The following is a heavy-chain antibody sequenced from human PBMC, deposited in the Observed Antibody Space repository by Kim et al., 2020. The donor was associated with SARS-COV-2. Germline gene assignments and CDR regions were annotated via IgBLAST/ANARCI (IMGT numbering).Heavy chain of an antibody. V-gene: IGHV1-18*01. Sequence: ASVKVSCKASGYTFTSYGISWVRQAPGQGLEWMGWISAYNGNTNYAQKLQGRVTMTTDTSTSTAYMGLRSLRSDDTAVYYCARVMGGRTYYYDSSGRKYYYYGMDVWGQGTTVTVSS. J-gene: IGHJ6*02. D-gene: IGHD3-22*01. CDR3: ARVMGGRTYYYDSSGRKYYYYGMDV. CDR2: ISAYNGNT. CDR1: GYTFTSYG.